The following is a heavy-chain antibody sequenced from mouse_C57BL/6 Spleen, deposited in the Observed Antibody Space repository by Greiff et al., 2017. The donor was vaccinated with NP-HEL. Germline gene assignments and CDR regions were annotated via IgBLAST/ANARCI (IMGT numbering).Heavy chain of an antibody. V-gene: IGHV1-9*01. CDR1: GYTFTGYW. J-gene: IGHJ3*01. CDR3: ARREGYDGYFRCAY. Sequence: VQLQQSGAELMKPGASVKLSCKATGYTFTGYWIEWVKQRPGNGLEWIGEILPGSGSTNYNEKFKGKATFTADTSSNTAYMQRSSLTTEDSAIYYCARREGYDGYFRCAYWGQGTLVTVSA. D-gene: IGHD2-3*01. CDR2: ILPGSGST.